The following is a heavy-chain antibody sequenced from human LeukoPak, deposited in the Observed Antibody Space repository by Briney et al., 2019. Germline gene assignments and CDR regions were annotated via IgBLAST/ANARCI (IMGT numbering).Heavy chain of an antibody. Sequence: GGSLRLSCEASGFTFSSYWMSWVRQAPGKGLEWVANIKQDGSEKYYVDSVKGRFTISRDNAKNSLYLQLNSLRAEDTAVYYCARGGGITIFGVVISGKYNWFDPWGQGTLVTVSS. D-gene: IGHD3-3*01. CDR3: ARGGGITIFGVVISGKYNWFDP. V-gene: IGHV3-7*01. J-gene: IGHJ5*02. CDR1: GFTFSSYW. CDR2: IKQDGSEK.